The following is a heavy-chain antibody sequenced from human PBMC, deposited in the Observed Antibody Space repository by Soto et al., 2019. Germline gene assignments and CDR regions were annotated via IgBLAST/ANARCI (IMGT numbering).Heavy chain of an antibody. V-gene: IGHV1-46*01. CDR3: ARDHFYYYDSSGQPEPPEVYYFDY. CDR2: INPSGGST. CDR1: GYTFTSYC. J-gene: IGHJ4*02. Sequence: QVQLVQSGAEVKKPGASVKVSYKASGYTFTSYCMHWVRQAPGQGLEWMGIINPSGGSTSYAQKFQGRVTMTRDTSTSTVYMELSSLRSEDPVVYYCARDHFYYYDSSGQPEPPEVYYFDYWGQGTLVTVSS. D-gene: IGHD3-22*01.